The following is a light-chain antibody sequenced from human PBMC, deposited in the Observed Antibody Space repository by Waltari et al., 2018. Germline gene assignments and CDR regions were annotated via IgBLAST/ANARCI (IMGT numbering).Light chain of an antibody. J-gene: IGKJ3*01. CDR2: GAS. CDR3: QQYNNWLT. CDR1: QSVSIN. V-gene: IGKV3-15*01. Sequence: ETVMTQSPATLSVSPGERATLSCRASQSVSINLAWYQQKPGQAPRLLIYGASTRATGIPARFSGSGSGTEFTLTVSGLQSEDFAVYYCQQYNNWLTFGPGTKVDIK.